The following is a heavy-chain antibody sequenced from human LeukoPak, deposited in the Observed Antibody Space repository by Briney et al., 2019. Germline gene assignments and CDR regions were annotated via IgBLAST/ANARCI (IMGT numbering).Heavy chain of an antibody. CDR3: AKCINPFAVTWDY. J-gene: IGHJ4*02. Sequence: PGGSLRLSCAASGFTFSSYAMSWVRQAPGKWLEWVSAISGSGGSTYYVDSVKGRFTISRDNSENTLYLQMNSLRAEDTAVYYCAKCINPFAVTWDYWGQGALVTVSS. V-gene: IGHV3-23*01. CDR1: GFTFSSYA. CDR2: ISGSGGST. D-gene: IGHD2-21*02.